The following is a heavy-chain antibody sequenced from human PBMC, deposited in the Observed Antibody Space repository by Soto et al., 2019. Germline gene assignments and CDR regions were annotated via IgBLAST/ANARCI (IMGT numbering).Heavy chain of an antibody. Sequence: QVQLVESGGGVVQPGRSLRLSCAASGFTFSSYAMHWVRQAPGKGLEWVAVISYDGSNKYYADSVKGRFTISRDNSKNTVSLQINSLRAEEKGVYYCARDLLYQDQWGPGNLVTVSS. CDR3: ARDLLYQDQ. D-gene: IGHD3-10*01. CDR1: GFTFSSYA. CDR2: ISYDGSNK. J-gene: IGHJ4*02. V-gene: IGHV3-30-3*01.